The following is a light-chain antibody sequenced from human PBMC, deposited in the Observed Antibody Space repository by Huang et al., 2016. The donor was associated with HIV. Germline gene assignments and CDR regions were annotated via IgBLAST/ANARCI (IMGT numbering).Light chain of an antibody. CDR1: QSVLYSSNNKNY. CDR3: QQYYSPTWT. V-gene: IGKV4-1*01. J-gene: IGKJ1*01. Sequence: IVMTQSPDSLAVSLGERATINCKSSQSVLYSSNNKNYLAWYQQKPGQPPKMVIYWASTRESGVPDRFSGSGSGTDFTLTISSLQAEDVAVYYCQQYYSPTWTFGQGTKVEIK. CDR2: WAS.